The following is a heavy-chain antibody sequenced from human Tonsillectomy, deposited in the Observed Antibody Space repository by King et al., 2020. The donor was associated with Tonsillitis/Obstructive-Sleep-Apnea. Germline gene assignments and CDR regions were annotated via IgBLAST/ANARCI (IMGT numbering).Heavy chain of an antibody. Sequence: VQLQQWGAGLLKPSETLSLTCGASGGPFSGFFWTWIRQSPGKGLEWIGEVNHRGSTNYSPSLQSRVTISVDRSKSHFSLTLTSVTAADSALYYCARRQPSCGVDACNDLDYWGQGTLVTVSS. CDR1: GGPFSGFF. D-gene: IGHD2-21*02. V-gene: IGHV4-34*01. J-gene: IGHJ4*02. CDR3: ARRQPSCGVDACNDLDY. CDR2: VNHRGST.